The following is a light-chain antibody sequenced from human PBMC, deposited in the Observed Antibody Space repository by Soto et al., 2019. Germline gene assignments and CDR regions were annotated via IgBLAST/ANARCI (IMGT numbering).Light chain of an antibody. J-gene: IGKJ1*01. CDR1: QSVRSN. Sequence: IVMTQSPATLSVSPGERATLSCRASQSVRSNLAWYQQKPGQAPRLLIYGASTRATGIPARFSGSGSGTEFTFTISSLQSEDFAVYYCLQYNNWVPTFGQGTRVEI. CDR2: GAS. V-gene: IGKV3-15*01. CDR3: LQYNNWVPT.